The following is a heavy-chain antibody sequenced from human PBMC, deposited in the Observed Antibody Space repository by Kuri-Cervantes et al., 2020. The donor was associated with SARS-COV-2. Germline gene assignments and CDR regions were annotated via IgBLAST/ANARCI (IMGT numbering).Heavy chain of an antibody. CDR1: GFTFSNYW. D-gene: IGHD3-10*01. J-gene: IGHJ3*02. V-gene: IGHV3-21*01. CDR2: ISSSSSYI. CDR3: ARDRPSNYYGSGSSLDAFDI. Sequence: LSLTCAASGFTFSNYWISWVRQAPGKGLEWVSSISSSSSYIYYADSVKGRFTISRDNAKNSLYLQMNSLRAEDTAVYYCARDRPSNYYGSGSSLDAFDIWGQGTMVTVSS.